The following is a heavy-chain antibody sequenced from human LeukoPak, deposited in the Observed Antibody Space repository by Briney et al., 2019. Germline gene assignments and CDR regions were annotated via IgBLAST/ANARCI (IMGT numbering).Heavy chain of an antibody. CDR1: GYTFTSYG. CDR2: ISAYNGNT. CDR3: AREPLLYSGSYSTYDY. Sequence: ASVKVSCKASGYTFTSYGISGVRQAPGQGLEWMGWISAYNGNTNYAQKLQGRVTMTTDTSTSTAYMELRSLRSDDTAVYYCAREPLLYSGSYSTYDYWGQGTLVTVSS. V-gene: IGHV1-18*01. J-gene: IGHJ4*02. D-gene: IGHD1-26*01.